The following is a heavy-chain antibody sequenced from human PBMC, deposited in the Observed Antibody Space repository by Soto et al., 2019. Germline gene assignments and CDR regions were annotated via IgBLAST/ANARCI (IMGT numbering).Heavy chain of an antibody. V-gene: IGHV4-59*12. J-gene: IGHJ4*02. CDR3: ARRYGPGFDY. CDR2: IYYSGST. CDR1: GGSISSYY. D-gene: IGHD4-17*01. Sequence: SETLSLTCTVSGGSISSYYWSWIRQPPGRGLEWIGYIYYSGSTKYNPSLKSRVTISVDTSKNQFSLKLNSVTAADTAVYYCARRYGPGFDYWGQGTLVTVSS.